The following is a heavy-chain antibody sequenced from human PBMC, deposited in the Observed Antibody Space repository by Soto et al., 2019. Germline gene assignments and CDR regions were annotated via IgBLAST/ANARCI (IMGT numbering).Heavy chain of an antibody. J-gene: IGHJ6*03. D-gene: IGHD3-3*01. CDR2: INHSGST. CDR3: ASRILSRGHFFWSGYMDV. Sequence: PSETLSLTCAVYGGSFSGYYWSWIRQPPGKGLEWIGEINHSGSTNYNPSLKSRVTISVDTSKNQFSLKLSSVTAADTAVYYCASRILSRGHFFWSGYMDVWGKGTTVTVSS. CDR1: GGSFSGYY. V-gene: IGHV4-34*01.